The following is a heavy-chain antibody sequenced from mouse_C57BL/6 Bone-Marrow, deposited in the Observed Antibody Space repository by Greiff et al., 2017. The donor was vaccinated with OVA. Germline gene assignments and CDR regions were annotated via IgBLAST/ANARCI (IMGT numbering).Heavy chain of an antibody. CDR1: GYTFTDYN. CDR3: AGGGYYDYDGGAWFAY. D-gene: IGHD2-4*01. Sequence: VQLKQSGPELAKPGASVKIPCKASGYTFTDYNMDWVKQSHGKSLEWIGDINSNNGGTIYNQKFKGKATLTVDKSSSTAYMELRSLTSEGTAVYDCAGGGYYDYDGGAWFAYWGQGTLITVSA. CDR2: INSNNGGT. V-gene: IGHV1-18*01. J-gene: IGHJ3*01.